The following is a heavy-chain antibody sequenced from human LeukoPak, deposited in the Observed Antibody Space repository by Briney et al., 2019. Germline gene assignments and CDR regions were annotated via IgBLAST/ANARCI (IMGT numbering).Heavy chain of an antibody. CDR1: GFTFSSYA. CDR3: AKDRAIAAAGYFDY. J-gene: IGHJ4*02. V-gene: IGHV3-9*01. Sequence: SLRLSCAASGFTFSSYAMHWVRQAPGKGLEWVSGISWNSGSTGYADSVKGRFTISRDNAKNSLYLQMNSLRAEDTALYYCAKDRAIAAAGYFDYWGQGTLVTVSS. CDR2: ISWNSGST. D-gene: IGHD6-13*01.